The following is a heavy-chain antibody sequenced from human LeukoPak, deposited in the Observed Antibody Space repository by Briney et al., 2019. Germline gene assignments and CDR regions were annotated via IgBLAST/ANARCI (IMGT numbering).Heavy chain of an antibody. J-gene: IGHJ4*02. V-gene: IGHV1-2*02. CDR3: ARAAGDYYDSSGYYYY. CDR2: INPNSGGT. D-gene: IGHD3-22*01. Sequence: GASVKVSCKASGYTFTGYDINWVRQAPGQGLEWMGWINPNSGGTNYAQKFQGRVTMTRDTSISTVYMELSSLRSEDTAVYYCARAAGDYYDSSGYYYYWGQGTLVTVSS. CDR1: GYTFTGYD.